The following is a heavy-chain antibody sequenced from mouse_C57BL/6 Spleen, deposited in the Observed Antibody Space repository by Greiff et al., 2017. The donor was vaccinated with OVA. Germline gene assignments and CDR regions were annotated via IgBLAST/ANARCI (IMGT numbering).Heavy chain of an antibody. CDR3: ARSLNYYGSSYCFDY. D-gene: IGHD1-1*01. V-gene: IGHV1-82*01. Sequence: VQLQESGPELVKPGASVKISCKASGYAFSSSWMNWVKQRPGKGLEWIGRIYPGDGDTNYNGKFKGKATLTADKSSSTAYMQLSSLTSEDSAVYFCARSLNYYGSSYCFDYWGQGTTLTVSS. CDR1: GYAFSSSW. CDR2: IYPGDGDT. J-gene: IGHJ2*01.